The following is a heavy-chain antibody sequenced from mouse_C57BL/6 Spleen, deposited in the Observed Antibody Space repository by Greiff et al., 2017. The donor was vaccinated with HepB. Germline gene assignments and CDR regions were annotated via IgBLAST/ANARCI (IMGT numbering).Heavy chain of an antibody. CDR1: GYSITSGYY. CDR3: AREGYLWFAY. V-gene: IGHV3-6*01. Sequence: EVQLQESGPGLVKPSQSLSLTCSVTGYSITSGYYWNWIRQFPGNKLEWMGYISYDGSNNYNPSLKNRISITRDTSKNQFFLKLNSVTTEDTATYYCAREGYLWFAYWGQGTLVTVSA. CDR2: ISYDGSN. D-gene: IGHD2-2*01. J-gene: IGHJ3*01.